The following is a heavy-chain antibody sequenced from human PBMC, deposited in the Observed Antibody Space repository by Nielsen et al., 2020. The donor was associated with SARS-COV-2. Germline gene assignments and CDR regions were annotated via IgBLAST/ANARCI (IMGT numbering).Heavy chain of an antibody. CDR1: GFTFSSYG. J-gene: IGHJ1*01. D-gene: IGHD3-22*01. Sequence: GESLKISCAASGFTFSSYGMHWVRQAPGKGLEWVAVIWYDGSNKYYADSVKGRFTISRDNSKNTLYLQMNSLRAEDTAVYYCARSYDSSGYYPPHQYFQHWGQGTLVTVSS. CDR3: ARSYDSSGYYPPHQYFQH. V-gene: IGHV3-30*19. CDR2: IWYDGSNK.